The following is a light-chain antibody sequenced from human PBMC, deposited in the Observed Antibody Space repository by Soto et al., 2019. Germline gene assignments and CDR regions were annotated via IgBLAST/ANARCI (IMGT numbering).Light chain of an antibody. CDR3: MQSIQLYP. J-gene: IGKJ2*01. V-gene: IGKV2D-29*01. CDR1: QSLLHSDGKTY. CDR2: EVF. Sequence: DIVMTQTPLSLSVTPGQPASISCKSSQSLLHSDGKTYLYWYLQQPGQPPQPLIYEVFNRFSAVSDRFSGRGSQTDFTLKISRVEAEDVAVSYCMQSIQLYPFGQGAKLEIK.